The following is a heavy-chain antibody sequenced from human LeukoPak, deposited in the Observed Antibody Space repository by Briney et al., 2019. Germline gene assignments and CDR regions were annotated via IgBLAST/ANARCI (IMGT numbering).Heavy chain of an antibody. J-gene: IGHJ4*02. V-gene: IGHV3-66*04. D-gene: IGHD5-18*01. Sequence: PGGSLRLSCAASGFTVSSNYMSWARQAPGKGLEWVSVIYGGGTTYYADSVKGRFTISRDNSKNTLYLQMNSLRAEDTAVYYCARQNSYGYDYWGQGTLVTVSS. CDR2: IYGGGTT. CDR3: ARQNSYGYDY. CDR1: GFTVSSNY.